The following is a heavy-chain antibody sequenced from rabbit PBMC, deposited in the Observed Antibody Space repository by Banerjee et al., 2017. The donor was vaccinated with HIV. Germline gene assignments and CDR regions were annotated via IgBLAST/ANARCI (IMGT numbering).Heavy chain of an antibody. D-gene: IGHD4-1*01. CDR1: GFSFSNKVE. V-gene: IGHV1S45*01. CDR3: ARDVTWGDWDL. J-gene: IGHJ3*01. CDR2: INSRSRNV. Sequence: HEEQVESGGDLVQPEGSRTLTCTASGFSFSNKVELCWVRQAPGKGLEWIGCINSRSRNVVDASGATGRFTSSKTSSTTVTLQMTSLTAADTATYCCARDVTWGDWDLWGQGTRVTVS.